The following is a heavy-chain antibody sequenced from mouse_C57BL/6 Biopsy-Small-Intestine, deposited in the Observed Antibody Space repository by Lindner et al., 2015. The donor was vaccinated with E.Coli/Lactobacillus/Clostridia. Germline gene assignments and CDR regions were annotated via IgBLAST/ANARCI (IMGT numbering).Heavy chain of an antibody. V-gene: IGHV1-80*01. CDR1: GYAFSSYW. Sequence: VQLQESGAELVKPGASVKISCKVSGYAFSSYWMNWVKQRPGKGPEWIGQIYPGDGDINYNGKFKGKATLTADKSSSTAYMQLSSLTSEDSAIYFCARGDYGSGYGGMDNWGQGTSVTVSS. CDR3: ARGDYGSGYGGMDN. D-gene: IGHD1-1*01. J-gene: IGHJ4*01. CDR2: IYPGDGDI.